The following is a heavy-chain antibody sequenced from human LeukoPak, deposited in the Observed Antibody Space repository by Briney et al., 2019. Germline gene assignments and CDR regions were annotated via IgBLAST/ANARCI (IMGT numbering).Heavy chain of an antibody. CDR1: AFTFSYYW. V-gene: IGHV3-7*01. J-gene: IGHJ4*02. D-gene: IGHD6-13*01. Sequence: PGGSLRLSCAASAFTFSYYWMNWVRQAPGKGLEWVASIKQDGSEKYYVDSVKGRFTISRDNAKNSLYLQMNTLRAEDTAVYYCLRDRGYGTYDCSGQGTLVTVSS. CDR3: LRDRGYGTYDC. CDR2: IKQDGSEK.